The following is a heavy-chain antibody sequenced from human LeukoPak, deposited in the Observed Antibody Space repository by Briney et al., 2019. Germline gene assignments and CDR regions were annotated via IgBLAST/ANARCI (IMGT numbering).Heavy chain of an antibody. D-gene: IGHD3-22*01. Sequence: PSQTLSLTCAVSGLSISSGGYSWRWIRQPPGKGLEWIGYIYHRGSTYYNPSLKSRVTISVDRSKNQFSLKLSSVTAADTAVYYCASTYYYDSSGYLGAFDIWGQGTMVTVSS. CDR3: ASTYYYDSSGYLGAFDI. J-gene: IGHJ3*02. V-gene: IGHV4-30-2*01. CDR2: IYHRGST. CDR1: GLSISSGGYS.